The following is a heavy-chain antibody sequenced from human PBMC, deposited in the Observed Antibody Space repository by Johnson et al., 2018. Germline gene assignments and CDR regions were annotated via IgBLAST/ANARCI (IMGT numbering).Heavy chain of an antibody. CDR1: GFTFSNAW. CDR3: TTGRRGAFDI. CDR2: IKSKTDGGTR. V-gene: IGHV3-15*01. Sequence: VQLVESGGGLVKPGGSLRLSCAASGFTFSNAWMSWVRQAPGKGLEWVGRIKSKTDGGTRDYAAPVKGRFTISREESKNTLYLQLNSLKTEDTAVYYCTTGRRGAFDIWGQGTMVTVSS. D-gene: IGHD1-1*01. J-gene: IGHJ3*02.